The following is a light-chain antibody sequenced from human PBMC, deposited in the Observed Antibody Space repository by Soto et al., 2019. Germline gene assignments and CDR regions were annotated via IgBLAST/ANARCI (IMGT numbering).Light chain of an antibody. CDR1: QSVSSN. V-gene: IGKV3-11*01. CDR3: QQRSNRPFT. Sequence: DIVMTQSPATLSVSPGERAPLSCRASQSVSSNLAWYQHKPGQAPRLLIYDASNRATGIPARFSGSGSRTDFTLTIRSLGTEDFAVYYCQQRSNRPFTFGPGTKVDIQ. CDR2: DAS. J-gene: IGKJ3*01.